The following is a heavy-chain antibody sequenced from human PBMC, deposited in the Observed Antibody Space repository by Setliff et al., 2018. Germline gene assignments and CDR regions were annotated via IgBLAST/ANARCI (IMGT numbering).Heavy chain of an antibody. CDR3: AGRDYSGGDS. Sequence: SETLSLTCTVSGGSISSSNYYWGWIRQPPGKGLEWIGSIYHRGSTYYNPSLKSRVTISADTSNNSFSLNLFSVTAADTAVYYCAGRDYSGGDSWGHGTLVTVSS. CDR1: GGSISSSNYY. D-gene: IGHD4-4*01. CDR2: IYHRGST. V-gene: IGHV4-39*02. J-gene: IGHJ5*01.